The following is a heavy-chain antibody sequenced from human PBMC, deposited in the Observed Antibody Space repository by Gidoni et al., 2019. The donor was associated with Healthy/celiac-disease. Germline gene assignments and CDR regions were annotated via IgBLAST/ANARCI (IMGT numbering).Heavy chain of an antibody. Sequence: QVQLQQWGAGLLKPSENLSLTCAVYGGSFSGYYWSWIRQPPGKGLEWIGEINHSGSTNYNPSLKSRVTISVDTSKNQFSLKLSSVTAADTAVYYCARFYDFWSGYYVRSTRSFDYWGQGTLVTVSS. CDR3: ARFYDFWSGYYVRSTRSFDY. CDR1: GGSFSGYY. CDR2: INHSGST. D-gene: IGHD3-3*01. J-gene: IGHJ4*02. V-gene: IGHV4-34*01.